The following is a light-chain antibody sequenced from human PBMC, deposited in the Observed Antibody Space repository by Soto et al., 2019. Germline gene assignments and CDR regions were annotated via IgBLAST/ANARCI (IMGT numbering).Light chain of an antibody. Sequence: QSVLTQPPSASGTPGQRVTISCSGSSSNIGGNSVNWYLHLPGTAPKLLIFNNNQRPSGVPDRFSGSKSGTSASLAISGLQSEDEADYYCAAWDDSLNGHWVFGGGTKVTVL. CDR3: AAWDDSLNGHWV. V-gene: IGLV1-44*01. CDR2: NNN. J-gene: IGLJ3*02. CDR1: SSNIGGNS.